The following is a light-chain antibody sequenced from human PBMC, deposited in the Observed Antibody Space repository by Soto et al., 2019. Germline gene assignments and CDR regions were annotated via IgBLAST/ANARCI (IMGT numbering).Light chain of an antibody. CDR1: SSDVGDYNF. CDR3: SSHTSSSIWV. CDR2: EVS. Sequence: QSALTQPASVSGSPGQSITISCTGTSSDVGDYNFVSWYQQLPGKAPKLMIYEVSHRPSVVSNRFSGSKSGNTASLTISGLLAEDEAHYYCSSHTSSSIWVFGGGTKVTVL. J-gene: IGLJ3*02. V-gene: IGLV2-14*03.